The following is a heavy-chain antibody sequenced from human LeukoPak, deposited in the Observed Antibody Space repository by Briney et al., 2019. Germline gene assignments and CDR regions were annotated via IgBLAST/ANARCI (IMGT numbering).Heavy chain of an antibody. D-gene: IGHD2-15*01. CDR2: IYYSGST. CDR3: AARPNLFGGYGLDY. V-gene: IGHV4-59*01. Sequence: PSETLSLICTVSGGSISSYYWRWIRQPPGKGLEWIGYIYYSGSTNYNPSLKSRVTISVDTSKNQFSLKLSSVTDADTAVYYCAARPNLFGGYGLDYWGQGTLVTVSS. J-gene: IGHJ4*02. CDR1: GGSISSYY.